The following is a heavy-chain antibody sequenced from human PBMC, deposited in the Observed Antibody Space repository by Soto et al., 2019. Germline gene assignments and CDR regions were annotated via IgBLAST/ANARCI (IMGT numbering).Heavy chain of an antibody. CDR1: GGSISSGGYY. V-gene: IGHV4-31*03. J-gene: IGHJ3*02. CDR2: IYYSGST. D-gene: IGHD3-22*01. CDR3: ARGTYDYDSSGLGAFDI. Sequence: LSLTCTVSGGSISSGGYYWSWIREHRGKGLEWIGYIYYSGSTYYNPSLKSRVNISVDTSKNQFSVTLSSVTVADRTGDYSARGTYDYDSSGLGAFDIGRQGTMVT.